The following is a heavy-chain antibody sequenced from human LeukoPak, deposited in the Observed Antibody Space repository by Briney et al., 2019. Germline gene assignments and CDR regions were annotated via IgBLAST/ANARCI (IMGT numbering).Heavy chain of an antibody. CDR2: IHTSGST. CDR3: ARRDFTSGWSFDC. Sequence: PSETLSLTCTVSGGSISNYHWTWIRQPAGKGLEWIGQIHTSGSTNYNPPLKSRVTMSIDTPENQLSLTIRSVTAADTAVYYCARRDFTSGWSFDCWGQGTLVTVSS. CDR1: GGSISNYH. J-gene: IGHJ4*02. D-gene: IGHD6-19*01. V-gene: IGHV4-4*07.